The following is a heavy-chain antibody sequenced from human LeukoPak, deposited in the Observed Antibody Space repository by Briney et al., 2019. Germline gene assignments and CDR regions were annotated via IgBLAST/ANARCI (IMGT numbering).Heavy chain of an antibody. J-gene: IGHJ4*02. D-gene: IGHD3-10*01. Sequence: GGSLRLSCEASGFTFGSYEMTWVRQAPGKGLEWLSYISTSGSIIVYADSVRGRFTVSRDNAKNSLYLQMNSLRVEDTAVYYCAKVAKYYYGSETYYFFEHWGQGTPVTASS. CDR3: AKVAKYYYGSETYYFFEH. V-gene: IGHV3-48*03. CDR1: GFTFGSYE. CDR2: ISTSGSII.